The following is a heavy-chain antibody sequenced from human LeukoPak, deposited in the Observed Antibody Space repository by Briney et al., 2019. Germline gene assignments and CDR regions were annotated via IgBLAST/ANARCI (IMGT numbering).Heavy chain of an antibody. CDR3: AKDKGYGSGSYNYFDY. CDR1: GFTFDDYA. D-gene: IGHD3-10*01. CDR2: ISWNSGSI. Sequence: GRSLRLSCAASGFTFDDYAMHWVRQARGKCLEWVSGISWNSGSIGYADSVKGRFTISRDNAKNSLYLQMNSLRAEDMALYYCAKDKGYGSGSYNYFDYGGQGTLVTVSS. V-gene: IGHV3-9*03. J-gene: IGHJ4*02.